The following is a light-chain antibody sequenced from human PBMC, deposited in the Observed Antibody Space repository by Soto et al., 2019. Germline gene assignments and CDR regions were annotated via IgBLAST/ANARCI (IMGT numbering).Light chain of an antibody. CDR1: QTISRW. J-gene: IGKJ1*01. CDR2: TAS. Sequence: IHMTHSPYTLSASVRYPFTSTVRASQTISRWLAWYQQKPGKAPRLLIYTASTLESGVPSRFSASGSGTEFTLTISSLHPDDFATYYCQEYNNYWTFGQGTKVDIK. CDR3: QEYNNYWT. V-gene: IGKV1-5*01.